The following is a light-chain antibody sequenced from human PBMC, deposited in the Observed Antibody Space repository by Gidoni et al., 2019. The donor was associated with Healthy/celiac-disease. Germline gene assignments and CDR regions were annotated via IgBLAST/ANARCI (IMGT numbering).Light chain of an antibody. CDR2: EDN. Sequence: FMLTQHHSVSESPGKTVTISCTRSSGSIASNFVQWYQQRPGSSPTTVIYEDNQRPSGVPDRFSGSVDSSSNSASLTISGLKTEDEADYYCQSYDSSIVIFGGGTKLTVL. CDR3: QSYDSSIVI. J-gene: IGLJ2*01. V-gene: IGLV6-57*01. CDR1: SGSIASNF.